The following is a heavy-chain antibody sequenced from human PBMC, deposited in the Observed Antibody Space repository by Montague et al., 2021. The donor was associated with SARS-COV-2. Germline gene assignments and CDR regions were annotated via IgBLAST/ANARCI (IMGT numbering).Heavy chain of an antibody. CDR1: GGSTASHY. Sequence: SETLSLTCIVSGGSTASHYWNWISQSPGKRPEWIGYVYYYGDTKYNPSLQSRVNISIDTSENQFSLRLNSVTAADSTVYICARSWAFDPWGQGRLVTVSS. D-gene: IGHD6-13*01. CDR2: VYYYGDT. V-gene: IGHV4-59*08. CDR3: ARSWAFDP. J-gene: IGHJ3*01.